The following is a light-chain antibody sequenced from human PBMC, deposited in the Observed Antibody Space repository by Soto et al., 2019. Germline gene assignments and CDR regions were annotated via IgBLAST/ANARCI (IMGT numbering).Light chain of an antibody. V-gene: IGKV3-15*01. CDR1: ESVSTK. CDR3: QQYKKLYT. J-gene: IGKJ2*01. CDR2: GAS. Sequence: EIVMTQSPATLSVSPGERATLSCRASESVSTKLAWYQQKPGQAPRLLISGASTRATAIPARFSGSGSGTEFTLTISSLQSEDFAVYYCQQYKKLYTFGQGTKLEIK.